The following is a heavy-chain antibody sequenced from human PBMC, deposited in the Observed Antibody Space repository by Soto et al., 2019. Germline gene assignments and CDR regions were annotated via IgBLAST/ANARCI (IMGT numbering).Heavy chain of an antibody. CDR1: GFTFSSYG. CDR2: ISYDGSNK. V-gene: IGHV3-30*18. J-gene: IGHJ4*02. CDR3: AKSYYYDSSGYYSDAYFDY. Sequence: HPGGSLRLSCAASGFTFSSYGMHWVRQAPGKGLEWVAVISYDGSNKYYADSVKGRFTISRDNSKNTLYLQMNSLRAEDTAVYYCAKSYYYDSSGYYSDAYFDYWGQGTLVTVSS. D-gene: IGHD3-22*01.